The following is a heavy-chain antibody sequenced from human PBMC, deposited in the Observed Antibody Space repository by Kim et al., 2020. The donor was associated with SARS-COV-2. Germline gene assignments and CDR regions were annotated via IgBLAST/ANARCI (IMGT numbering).Heavy chain of an antibody. D-gene: IGHD5-18*01. CDR1: GFTFSSYS. CDR3: ARDEPRGYGKYYFYY. Sequence: GGSLRLSCAASGFTFSSYSMNWVRQAPGKGLEWVSSISSSSSYIYYADSVKGRFTISRDNAKNSLYLQLNRLRAEDTAVYYCARDEPRGYGKYYFYYWGQGTLVTVSS. J-gene: IGHJ4*02. CDR2: ISSSSSYI. V-gene: IGHV3-21*01.